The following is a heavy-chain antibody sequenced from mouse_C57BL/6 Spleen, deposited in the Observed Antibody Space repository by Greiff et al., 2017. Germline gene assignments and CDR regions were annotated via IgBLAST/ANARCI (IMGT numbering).Heavy chain of an antibody. Sequence: EVMLVESGGGLVKPGGSLKLSCAASGFTFSDYGMHWVRQAPEKGLEWVAYISSGSSTIYYADTVNGRFTISRANAKNTLFLQMTSLRSEDTAMYYCARATVVATDAMDYWGQGTSVTVSS. V-gene: IGHV5-17*01. CDR3: ARATVVATDAMDY. D-gene: IGHD1-1*01. J-gene: IGHJ4*01. CDR1: GFTFSDYG. CDR2: ISSGSSTI.